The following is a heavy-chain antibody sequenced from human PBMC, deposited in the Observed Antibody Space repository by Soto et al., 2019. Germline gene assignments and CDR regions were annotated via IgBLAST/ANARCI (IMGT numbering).Heavy chain of an antibody. CDR3: SRRAPEGFDP. CDR2: MSYSGST. Sequence: EPLSVTCTVAGGCISKSSYGWVWIRQPPGKGLEWVGSMSYSGSTYYNPSLKSRVAISVDTSKNQLSLQVSSVTAADTAVYYCSRRAPEGFDPWGQGTLVTVSS. V-gene: IGHV4-39*01. J-gene: IGHJ5*02. CDR1: GGCISKSSYG.